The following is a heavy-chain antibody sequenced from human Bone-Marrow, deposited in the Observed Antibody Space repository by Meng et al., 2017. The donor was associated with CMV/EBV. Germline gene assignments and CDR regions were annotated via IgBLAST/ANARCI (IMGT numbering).Heavy chain of an antibody. V-gene: IGHV1-18*01. CDR2: ITAYTGNT. CDR1: GYTFTSYG. D-gene: IGHD3-22*01. CDR3: ARDYYDSSGYYLYLFDY. Sequence: QVQLVQSGAEVKKPGASVKVSYKASGYTFTSYGISWVRQAPGKGLEGMGWITAYTGNTNYAQNLQGRVTMTTDTSTSTAYLELRSLRSDDTAVYYCARDYYDSSGYYLYLFDYWGQGTLVTVSS. J-gene: IGHJ4*02.